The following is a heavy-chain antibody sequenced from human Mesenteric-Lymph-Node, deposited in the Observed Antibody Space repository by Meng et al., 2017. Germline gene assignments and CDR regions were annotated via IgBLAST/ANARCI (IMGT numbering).Heavy chain of an antibody. Sequence: SVKVSCKASGGTFSSYAISWVRQAPGQGLEWMGGIIPIFGTANYAQKFQGRVTMTRDTSTSTVYMELSSLRSEDTAVYYCARAYCSGGGCYPHYFDYWGQGTLVTVSS. D-gene: IGHD2-15*01. V-gene: IGHV1-69*05. J-gene: IGHJ4*02. CDR1: GGTFSSYA. CDR2: IIPIFGTA. CDR3: ARAYCSGGGCYPHYFDY.